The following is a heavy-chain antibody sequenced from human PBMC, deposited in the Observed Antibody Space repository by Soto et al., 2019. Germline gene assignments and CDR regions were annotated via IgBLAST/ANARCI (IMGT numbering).Heavy chain of an antibody. J-gene: IGHJ4*02. CDR3: ARLSLTGSSSSWYADYFDY. V-gene: IGHV4-39*01. CDR2: IYYSGST. D-gene: IGHD6-13*01. CDR1: GGSISSSSYY. Sequence: SETLSLTCTVSGGSISSSSYYWGWIRQPPGKGLEWIGSIYYSGSTYYNPSLKSRVTISVDTSKNQFSLKLSSVTAADTAVYYCARLSLTGSSSSWYADYFDYWGQGTLVTVSS.